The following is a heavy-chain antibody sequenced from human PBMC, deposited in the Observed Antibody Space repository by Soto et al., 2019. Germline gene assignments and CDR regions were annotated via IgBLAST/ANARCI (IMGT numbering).Heavy chain of an antibody. CDR2: IYWDDDK. D-gene: IGHD6-19*01. Sequence: PGPTLVNPTQTLTLTCTFSGFSLSTSGVGVGWIRQPPGKALEWLALIYWDDDKRYSPSLKSRLTITKDTSKNQVVLTMTNMEPVDTAIYFWARCGGWNKNFDYGGQGTLVTVSS. J-gene: IGHJ4*02. V-gene: IGHV2-5*02. CDR3: ARCGGWNKNFDY. CDR1: GFSLSTSGVG.